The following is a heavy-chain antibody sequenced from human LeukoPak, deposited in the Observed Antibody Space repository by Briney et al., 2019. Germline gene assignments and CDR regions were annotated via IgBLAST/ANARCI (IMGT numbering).Heavy chain of an antibody. J-gene: IGHJ4*02. CDR2: INAGNGNT. CDR3: ARREQWLVGDDY. Sequence: GASVKVSCKVSGYTFTTYAMHWVRQAPGQRLEWMGWINAGNGNTNYAQKLQGRVTMTTDTSASTAYMELRSLKSDDTAVYYCARREQWLVGDDYWGQGTLVTVSS. CDR1: GYTFTTYA. D-gene: IGHD6-19*01. V-gene: IGHV1-3*01.